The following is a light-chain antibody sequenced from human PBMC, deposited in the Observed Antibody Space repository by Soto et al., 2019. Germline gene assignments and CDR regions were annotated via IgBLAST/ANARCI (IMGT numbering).Light chain of an antibody. CDR2: GND. V-gene: IGLV1-47*01. J-gene: IGLJ2*01. CDR3: AAWDDSLSGPL. CDR1: SSNIGTNY. Sequence: QSVLTQSPSASGTPGQRVIISCSGSSSNIGTNYVYWYQQLPGTAPNVLIYGNDKRPSGVPNRFSGSKSGTSASLAISGLRSEDEADYYCAAWDDSLSGPLFGGGTKLTVL.